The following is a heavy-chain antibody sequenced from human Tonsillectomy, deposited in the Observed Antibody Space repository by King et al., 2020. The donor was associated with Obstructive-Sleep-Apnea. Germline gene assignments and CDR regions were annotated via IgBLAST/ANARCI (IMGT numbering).Heavy chain of an antibody. J-gene: IGHJ6*02. V-gene: IGHV7-4-1*02. Sequence: HVQLVESGSELKKPGASVKVSCKASGYTFTSYAMNWVRQATGQGLEWMGWINTNTGNPTYAQGFTGRFFFSLDTSVSTAYLQISSLKAEDTAVYYCAREGYCSGGSCPAYYYYGMDVWGQGTTVTVSS. CDR1: GYTFTSYA. CDR3: AREGYCSGGSCPAYYYYGMDV. D-gene: IGHD2-15*01. CDR2: INTNTGNP.